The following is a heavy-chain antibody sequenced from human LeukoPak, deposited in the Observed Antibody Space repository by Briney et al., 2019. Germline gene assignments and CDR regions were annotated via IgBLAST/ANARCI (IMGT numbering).Heavy chain of an antibody. V-gene: IGHV1-8*03. D-gene: IGHD3-3*01. J-gene: IGHJ4*02. CDR2: MNPNSGNT. Sequence: ASVKVSCKASGYTFTSYDINWVRQATGQGLEWMGWMNPNSGNTGYAQKFQGRVTITRNTSISTAYMELSSLRSEDTAVYSCARGGFLEWLPLDYWGQGTLVTVSS. CDR1: GYTFTSYD. CDR3: ARGGFLEWLPLDY.